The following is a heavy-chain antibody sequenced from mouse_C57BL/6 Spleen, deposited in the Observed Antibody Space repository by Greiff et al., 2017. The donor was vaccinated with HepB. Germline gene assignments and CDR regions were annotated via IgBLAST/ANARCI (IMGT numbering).Heavy chain of an antibody. CDR1: GYTFTGYW. Sequence: QVQLQQSGAELMKPGASVKLSCKATGYTFTGYWIEWVKQRPGHGLEWIGEILPGNVSTNYNEKFKGKATFTADTSSNTAYMQLSSLTTEDSAIYYCARWENWDGAYWGQGTLVTVSA. V-gene: IGHV1-9*01. J-gene: IGHJ3*01. D-gene: IGHD4-1*01. CDR2: ILPGNVST. CDR3: ARWENWDGAY.